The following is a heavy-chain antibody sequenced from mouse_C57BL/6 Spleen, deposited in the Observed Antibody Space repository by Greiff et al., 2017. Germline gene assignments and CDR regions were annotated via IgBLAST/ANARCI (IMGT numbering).Heavy chain of an antibody. CDR1: GYAFSSSW. J-gene: IGHJ2*01. D-gene: IGHD1-1*01. CDR2: IYPGDGDT. V-gene: IGHV1-82*01. Sequence: QVQLQQSGPELVKPGASVKISCKASGYAFSSSWMNWVKQRPGKGLEWIGRIYPGDGDTNYNGKFKGKATLTADKSSNTAYMQLSSLTSEDSAVYFCARSGYGSSHFDYWGQGTTLTVSS. CDR3: ARSGYGSSHFDY.